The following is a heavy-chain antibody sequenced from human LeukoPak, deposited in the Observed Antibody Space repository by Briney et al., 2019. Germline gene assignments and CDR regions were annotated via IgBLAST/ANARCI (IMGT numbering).Heavy chain of an antibody. Sequence: WMHWVRQAPGKGLGWVSRINSDGSSTSYADSVKGRFTISRDNAKNTLYLQMNSLRAEDTAVYYCARVLDGVGATRSFDYWGQGTLVTVSS. J-gene: IGHJ4*02. CDR2: INSDGSST. CDR1: W. CDR3: ARVLDGVGATRSFDY. V-gene: IGHV3-74*01. D-gene: IGHD1-26*01.